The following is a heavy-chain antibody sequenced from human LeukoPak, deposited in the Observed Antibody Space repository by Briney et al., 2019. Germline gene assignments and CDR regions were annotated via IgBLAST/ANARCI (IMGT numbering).Heavy chain of an antibody. CDR3: ARGPTISETGHFDY. D-gene: IGHD1-1*01. V-gene: IGHV4-34*01. CDR1: GGPFSSYY. Sequence: PPETLSLTCAVYGGPFSSYYWSWIRQSPGKGLEWIAEINHRGDTNYNPSVKSRVTISVDTSKNQFSLKVTSLTAADTAVYYCARGPTISETGHFDYWGQGTLVTVSS. J-gene: IGHJ4*02. CDR2: INHRGDT.